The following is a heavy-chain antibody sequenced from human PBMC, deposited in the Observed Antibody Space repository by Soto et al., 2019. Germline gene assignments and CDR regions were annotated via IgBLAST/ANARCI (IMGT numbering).Heavy chain of an antibody. J-gene: IGHJ6*03. CDR1: GFTFSIYA. Sequence: GGSLRLSCAASGFTFSIYAMSWFRQAPGKGLEWVSAISGSGGSTYYADSVKGRFTISRDNSKNTLYLQMNSLRAEDTAVYYCAKEGVRGSSPPLDYSYYMDVCGKGTTVTVSS. D-gene: IGHD6-13*01. CDR2: ISGSGGST. CDR3: AKEGVRGSSPPLDYSYYMDV. V-gene: IGHV3-23*01.